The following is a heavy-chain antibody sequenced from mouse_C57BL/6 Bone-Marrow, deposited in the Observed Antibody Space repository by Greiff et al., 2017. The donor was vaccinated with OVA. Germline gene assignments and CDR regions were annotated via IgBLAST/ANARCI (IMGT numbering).Heavy chain of an antibody. CDR3: ARNEGGYGNYFFAY. CDR1: GFSLTSYA. Sequence: VMLVESGPGLVAPSQSLSITCTVSGFSLTSYAISWVRQPPGKGLEWLGVIWTGGGTNYNSALKSRLSISKDNSKSQVFLKMNSLQTDDTARYYCARNEGGYGNYFFAYWGQGTLVTVSA. J-gene: IGHJ3*01. D-gene: IGHD2-1*01. V-gene: IGHV2-9-1*01. CDR2: IWTGGGT.